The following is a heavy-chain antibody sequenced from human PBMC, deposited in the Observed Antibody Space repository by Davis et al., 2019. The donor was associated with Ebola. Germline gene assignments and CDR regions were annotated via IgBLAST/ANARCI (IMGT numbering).Heavy chain of an antibody. CDR1: GFTFSSYW. V-gene: IGHV3-7*04. CDR3: ARVINDYIWGSYRPQYLYGMDV. D-gene: IGHD3-16*02. CDR2: IKQDGSEK. Sequence: PGGSLRLSCAASGFTFSSYWMSWVRQAPGKGLEWVANIKQDGSEKYYVDSVKGRFTISRDNAKNSLYLQMNSLRAEDTAVYYCARVINDYIWGSYRPQYLYGMDVWGQGTTVTVSS. J-gene: IGHJ6*02.